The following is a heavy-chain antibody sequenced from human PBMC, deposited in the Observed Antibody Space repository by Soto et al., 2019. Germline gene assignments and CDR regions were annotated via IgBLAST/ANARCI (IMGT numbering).Heavy chain of an antibody. J-gene: IGHJ6*03. CDR1: GYTFTSYG. CDR3: ASTARLVDYYYYYMDV. Sequence: QVQLVQSGAEVKKPGASVKVSCKASGYTFTSYGISWVRQAPGQGLEWMGWISAYNGNTNYAQKLQGSVTMTTDTSTSTAYMELRSLRSDDTAVYYCASTARLVDYYYYYMDVWGKGTTVTVSS. V-gene: IGHV1-18*01. D-gene: IGHD6-25*01. CDR2: ISAYNGNT.